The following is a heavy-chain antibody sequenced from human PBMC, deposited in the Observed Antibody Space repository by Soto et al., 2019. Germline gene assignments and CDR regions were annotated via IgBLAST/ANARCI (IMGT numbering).Heavy chain of an antibody. J-gene: IGHJ4*02. Sequence: EVQLVESGGVLVKPGGSLRLSCAASGFTFSSYSMNWVRQAPGKGLAWVSSISSSSSYIYYADSVKGRFTITRDNAKNSLYLQMNSLRAEDTAVYYCARDSNYGSVPYCDYWGKGTLVTVSS. CDR1: GFTFSSYS. D-gene: IGHD4-4*01. CDR2: ISSSSSYI. V-gene: IGHV3-21*01. CDR3: ARDSNYGSVPYCDY.